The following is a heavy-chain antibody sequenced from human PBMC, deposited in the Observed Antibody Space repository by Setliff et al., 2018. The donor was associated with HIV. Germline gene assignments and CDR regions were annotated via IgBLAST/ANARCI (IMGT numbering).Heavy chain of an antibody. CDR3: ARHVSGGGSFNWFDP. CDR1: GGSISSRSYF. V-gene: IGHV4-39*01. Sequence: KTSETLSLTCSVSGGSISSRSYFWGWIRQPPGKGLEWIGSIYYSGDIYYNPSLKSRVTISVDTSKNQVSLNLKSVTAADTALYYCARHVSGGGSFNWFDPWGQGTLVTVSS. D-gene: IGHD1-26*01. CDR2: IYYSGDI. J-gene: IGHJ5*02.